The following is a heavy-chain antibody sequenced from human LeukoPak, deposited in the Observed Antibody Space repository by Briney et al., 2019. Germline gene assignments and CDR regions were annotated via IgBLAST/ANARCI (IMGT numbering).Heavy chain of an antibody. CDR2: ISYDGSNK. J-gene: IGHJ4*02. V-gene: IGHV3-30-3*01. CDR1: GFTFSSYA. D-gene: IGHD3-16*02. Sequence: GRSLRLSCAASGFTFSSYAMHWVRQAPGKGLQWVAVISYDGSNKYYADSVKGRFTISRDNSKNTLYLQMNSLRADDTAVYYCTKVASTGFIAYYFDYWGQGTLVTVSS. CDR3: TKVASTGFIAYYFDY.